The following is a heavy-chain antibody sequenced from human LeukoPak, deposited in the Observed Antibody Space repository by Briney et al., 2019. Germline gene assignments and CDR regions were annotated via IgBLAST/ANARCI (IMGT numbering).Heavy chain of an antibody. J-gene: IGHJ4*02. V-gene: IGHV1-2*02. D-gene: IGHD6-13*01. CDR2: INPDSGGT. CDR3: ARAGYSSSWYLFYFDY. Sequence: ASVKVSCKASGYTFTDYYIHWVRQAPGQGLEWMGWINPDSGGTNYAQKFQGRVTMTRDTSTNTVYMELSSLRSEDTAVYYCARAGYSSSWYLFYFDYWGQGTLVTVSS. CDR1: GYTFTDYY.